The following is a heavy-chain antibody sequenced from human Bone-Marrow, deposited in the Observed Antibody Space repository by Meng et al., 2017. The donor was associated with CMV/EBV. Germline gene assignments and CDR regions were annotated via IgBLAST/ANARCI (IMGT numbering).Heavy chain of an antibody. CDR3: ARVRIVVVVPAATLHYYGMDV. CDR2: ISAYNGNT. V-gene: IGHV1-18*01. Sequence: ASVKVSCKASGYTFTSYGISWVRQAPGQGLEWMGWISAYNGNTNYAQKLQGRVTMTTDTSTSTAYMELRSLRSEDTAVYYCARVRIVVVVPAATLHYYGMDVWGQGTTVTVSS. CDR1: GYTFTSYG. J-gene: IGHJ6*02. D-gene: IGHD2-2*01.